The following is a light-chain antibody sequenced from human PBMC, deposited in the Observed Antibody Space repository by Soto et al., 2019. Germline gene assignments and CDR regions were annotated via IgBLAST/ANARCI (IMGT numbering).Light chain of an antibody. V-gene: IGKV3-20*01. Sequence: IVWPQPPATLSLSPGERATRSCRDSQSVTSYLAWYQQKPGQAPRLLIYGASTRATDVPDRFSGSGSGADFTLSISRLEPEDFAGYYCQQYGSAPPRTVGQGTKVENK. J-gene: IGKJ1*01. CDR2: GAS. CDR3: QQYGSAPPRT. CDR1: QSVTSY.